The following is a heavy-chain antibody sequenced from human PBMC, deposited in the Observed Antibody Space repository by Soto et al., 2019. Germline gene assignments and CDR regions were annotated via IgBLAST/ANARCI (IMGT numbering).Heavy chain of an antibody. V-gene: IGHV3-48*03. Sequence: GGSLRLSCTGSGFSFSDYEMIWVRLAPGRGLEWVAYISGSGRTIYYAGSVKGRFTISRDNAKNSLYLLMNNLRAEDTALYYCVRDDTDRIGNPDNLDLWGEGNQVTVSS. CDR1: GFSFSDYE. CDR3: VRDDTDRIGNPDNLDL. CDR2: ISGSGRTI. J-gene: IGHJ4*01.